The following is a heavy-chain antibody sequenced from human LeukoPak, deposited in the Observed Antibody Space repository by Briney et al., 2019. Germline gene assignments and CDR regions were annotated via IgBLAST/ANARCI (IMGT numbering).Heavy chain of an antibody. CDR2: INSDGSST. Sequence: GGSLRLSCAASGFTFSSYWMHWVRQAPGKGLVWVSRINSDGSSTSYADSVKGRFTISRDNAKNTLYLQMNSLSAGDTAVYYCAKEGRGGFDIWGQGTMVTVSS. J-gene: IGHJ3*02. D-gene: IGHD3-16*01. CDR1: GFTFSSYW. V-gene: IGHV3-74*01. CDR3: AKEGRGGFDI.